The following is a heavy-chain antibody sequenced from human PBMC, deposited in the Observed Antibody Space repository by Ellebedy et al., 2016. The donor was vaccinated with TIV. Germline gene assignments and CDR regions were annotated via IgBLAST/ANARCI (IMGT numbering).Heavy chain of an antibody. CDR3: ARESGHDYFDY. V-gene: IGHV1-2*02. D-gene: IGHD5-12*01. CDR2: INPHSGGT. J-gene: IGHJ4*02. CDR1: GYTFTSYG. Sequence: AASVKVSCKASGYTFTSYGFSWVRQAPGQGLEWLGWINPHSGGTNYGQKFQGRVTMTRDTSISTAYMELSRLRSDDTAVYYCARESGHDYFDYWGQGTLVTVSS.